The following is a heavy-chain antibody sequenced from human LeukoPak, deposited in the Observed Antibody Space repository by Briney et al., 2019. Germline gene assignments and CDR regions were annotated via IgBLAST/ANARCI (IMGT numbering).Heavy chain of an antibody. CDR1: GFTFSRSV. CDR2: ISYDGSGK. Sequence: PGGSLRLSCAASGFTFSRSVMHWVRQAPGKGLEWVAVISYDGSGKFYAGSVKGRFSIFRDNSKNTVFLEMNSPRPEDTAVYFCAREQGLQLWDYWGQGTLVTVSS. D-gene: IGHD5-18*01. J-gene: IGHJ4*02. CDR3: AREQGLQLWDY. V-gene: IGHV3-30*04.